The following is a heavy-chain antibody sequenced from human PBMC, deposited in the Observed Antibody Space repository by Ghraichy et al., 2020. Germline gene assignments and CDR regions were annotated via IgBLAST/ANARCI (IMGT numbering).Heavy chain of an antibody. CDR1: GFTFSDSA. V-gene: IGHV3-73*01. D-gene: IGHD2-15*01. J-gene: IGHJ6*02. CDR2: IRSQSHNYPT. Sequence: GGSLRLSCAASGFTFSDSAIDWVRQASGKGLEWVGRIRSQSHNYPTSYAASVKGRFTISRDDSNNTAYLQMNSLKTEDTAVYYCTSLAGSDFFYYGWTSGAKGPRSPSP. CDR3: TSLAGSDFFYYGWTS.